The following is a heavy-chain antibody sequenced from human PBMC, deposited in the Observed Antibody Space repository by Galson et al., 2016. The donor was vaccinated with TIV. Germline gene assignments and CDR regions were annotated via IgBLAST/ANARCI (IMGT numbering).Heavy chain of an antibody. D-gene: IGHD6-19*01. CDR3: ARARSGWFDS. V-gene: IGHV4-61*02. J-gene: IGHJ5*01. CDR2: FSTSGNT. CDR1: GGSVSSGTYH. Sequence: TLSLTCTVSGGSVSSGTYHWSWIRQPAGKGLEWVGRFSTSGNTNYSPSLKSRVTILVETSKNQFSLKLSSVTAADTAVYYCARARSGWFDSWGQGTLVTVSS.